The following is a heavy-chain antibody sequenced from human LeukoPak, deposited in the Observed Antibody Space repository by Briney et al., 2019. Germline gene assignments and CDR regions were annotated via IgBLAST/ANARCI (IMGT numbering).Heavy chain of an antibody. CDR2: IGTAGDT. CDR3: VGVGFGTYDY. D-gene: IGHD3-10*01. V-gene: IGHV3-13*01. CDR1: GLTFSGYG. J-gene: IGHJ4*02. Sequence: GGSLRLSCAASGLTFSGYGFHWVRQATGGGLEWVSAIGTAGDTYYPGSVKGRFAISRENAKNPVYLHMNSLTAEGTAVYFCVGVGFGTYDYWGQGTLVTVSS.